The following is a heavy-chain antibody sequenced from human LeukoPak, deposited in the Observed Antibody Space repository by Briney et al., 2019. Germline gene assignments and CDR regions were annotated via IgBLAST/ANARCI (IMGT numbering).Heavy chain of an antibody. CDR3: ARADDHGDYLFDY. CDR2: IYYSGST. V-gene: IGHV4-59*01. D-gene: IGHD4-17*01. J-gene: IGHJ4*02. Sequence: PSETLSLTCTVSGGSISSYYWSWIRQPPGKGLEWIGYIYYSGSTNYNPSLKSRVTISVDTSKNQFSLKLSSVTAADTAVYYCARADDHGDYLFDYWGQGTLVTVSS. CDR1: GGSISSYY.